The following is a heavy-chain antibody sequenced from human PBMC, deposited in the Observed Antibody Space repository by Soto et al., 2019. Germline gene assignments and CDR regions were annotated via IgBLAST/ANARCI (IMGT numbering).Heavy chain of an antibody. D-gene: IGHD2-8*01. J-gene: IGHJ4*02. CDR2: VYYRGRS. Sequence: SETLSLTCTVSGGSVSNSNYYRGWIRQSPGKGLEWIGSVYYRGRSYSKSSVKSRVTISVDTSKNQFSLNLNSVTASDTAVYYCVSQRTSVLTQAYFDYWGPGALVTVSS. V-gene: IGHV4-39*01. CDR3: VSQRTSVLTQAYFDY. CDR1: GGSVSNSNYY.